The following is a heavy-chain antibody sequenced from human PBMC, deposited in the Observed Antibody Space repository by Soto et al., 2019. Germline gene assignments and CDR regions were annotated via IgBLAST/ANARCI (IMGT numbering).Heavy chain of an antibody. Sequence: SLRLSCAASGFTFNTYSMHWVRQAPGKGLEWVAIISYDGSNKYYADSVKGRFTISRDNSKNTLSLQMNSLRAEDTAVYYCARGTYHLPVDYFDFWGQGTLVTVSS. CDR1: GFTFNTYS. D-gene: IGHD2-2*01. J-gene: IGHJ4*02. V-gene: IGHV3-30-3*01. CDR2: ISYDGSNK. CDR3: ARGTYHLPVDYFDF.